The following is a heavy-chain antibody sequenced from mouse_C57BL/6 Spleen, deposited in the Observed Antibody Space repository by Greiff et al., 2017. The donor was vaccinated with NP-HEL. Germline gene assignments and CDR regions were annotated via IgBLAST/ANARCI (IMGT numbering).Heavy chain of an antibody. V-gene: IGHV3-6*01. D-gene: IGHD1-1*01. Sequence: VQLQQSGPGLVKPSQSLSLTCSVTGYSITSGYYWNWIRQFPGNKLEWMGYISYDGSNNYNPSLKNRISITRDTSKNQFFLKLNSVTTEDTATYYCARGGSSYVGYFDVWGTGTTVTVSS. J-gene: IGHJ1*03. CDR3: ARGGSSYVGYFDV. CDR1: GYSITSGYY. CDR2: ISYDGSN.